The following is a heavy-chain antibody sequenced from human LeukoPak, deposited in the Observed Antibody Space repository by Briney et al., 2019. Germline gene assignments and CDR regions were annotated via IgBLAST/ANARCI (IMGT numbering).Heavy chain of an antibody. Sequence: GGSLRLSCAASGLTLSNYAMIRVRQAPGKGLEWVSSISASGGSTYYADSVKGRFTISRDNPKNTLYLQMSSLSAEDTAIYYCAKDSKRYPLDYYMDVWGKGTTVTVSS. V-gene: IGHV3-23*01. CDR2: ISASGGST. J-gene: IGHJ6*03. D-gene: IGHD1-14*01. CDR3: AKDSKRYPLDYYMDV. CDR1: GLTLSNYA.